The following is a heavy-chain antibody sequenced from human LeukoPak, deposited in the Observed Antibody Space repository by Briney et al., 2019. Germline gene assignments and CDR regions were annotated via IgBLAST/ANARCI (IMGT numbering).Heavy chain of an antibody. V-gene: IGHV3-21*01. CDR1: GFTFSSYS. Sequence: GGSLRLSCAASGFTFSSYSMNWVRQAPGKGLEWVSSISSSSSYIYYADSVKGRFTISRDNAKNSLYLQMNSLRAEDTAVYYCARKSIAAAGYFDYWGQGTMVTVSS. J-gene: IGHJ4*02. D-gene: IGHD6-13*01. CDR3: ARKSIAAAGYFDY. CDR2: ISSSSSYI.